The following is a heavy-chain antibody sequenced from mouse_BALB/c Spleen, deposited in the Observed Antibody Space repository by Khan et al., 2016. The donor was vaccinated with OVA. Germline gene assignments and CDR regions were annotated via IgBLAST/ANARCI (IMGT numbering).Heavy chain of an antibody. CDR3: TRKDYYDYDPFPY. Sequence: EVQLQESGPDLVKPSQSLSLTCTVTGYSITSEYAWNWIRHFPGNKLEWMGYINYSGNTRYNPSLKSRISITRDTSKNQFFLQLNSVTTEDTATYYCTRKDYYDYDPFPYWGQGTLVTVSA. D-gene: IGHD2-4*01. CDR1: GYSITSEYA. J-gene: IGHJ3*01. CDR2: INYSGNT. V-gene: IGHV3-2*02.